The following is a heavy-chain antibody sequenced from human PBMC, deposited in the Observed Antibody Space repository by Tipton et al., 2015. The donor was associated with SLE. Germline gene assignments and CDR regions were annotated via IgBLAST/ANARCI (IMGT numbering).Heavy chain of an antibody. CDR3: AKEGGTSSYYYSGMDV. Sequence: WVRQAPGKGLEWVAFVRYDGSQTYYADSVKGRVAISRDNSKNTLYLQMNSLRAEDTAVYYCAKEGGTSSYYYSGMDVWGQGTTVTVSS. J-gene: IGHJ6*02. D-gene: IGHD6-6*01. V-gene: IGHV3-30*02. CDR2: VRYDGSQT.